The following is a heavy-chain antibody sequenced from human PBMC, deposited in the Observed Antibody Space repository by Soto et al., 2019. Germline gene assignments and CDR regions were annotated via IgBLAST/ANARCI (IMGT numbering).Heavy chain of an antibody. V-gene: IGHV4-34*01. J-gene: IGHJ4*02. Sequence: SETLSLTCAVYGASLSGYHYTWIRQSPGKGLEWIGEVHHDGGINYNPSLASRVTISADASKNQFSLRLSSVTAADTAVYYCARVVVPAAHAIGYFDYWGQGTLVTVSS. CDR3: ARVVVPAAHAIGYFDY. D-gene: IGHD2-2*01. CDR2: VHHDGGI. CDR1: GASLSGYH.